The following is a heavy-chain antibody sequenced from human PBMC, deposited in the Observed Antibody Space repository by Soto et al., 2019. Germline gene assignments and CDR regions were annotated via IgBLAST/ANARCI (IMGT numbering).Heavy chain of an antibody. CDR1: GVSFSGYY. D-gene: IGHD4-17*01. V-gene: IGHV4-34*01. CDR3: ARGSGTTLYYYYYYGMDV. Sequence: PSATQSIPGAGYGVSFSGYYWSWIRQPPGEGLEWIGEINHSVSTNYNPSLKSRVTISVDTSKNQFSLKLSSVTAADTAVYYCARGSGTTLYYYYYYGMDVWGQGPTVTVSS. CDR2: INHSVST. J-gene: IGHJ6*02.